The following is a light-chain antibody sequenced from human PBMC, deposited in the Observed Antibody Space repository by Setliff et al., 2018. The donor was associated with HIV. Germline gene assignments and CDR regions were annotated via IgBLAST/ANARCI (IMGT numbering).Light chain of an antibody. J-gene: IGLJ2*01. V-gene: IGLV2-14*03. CDR2: DVS. CDR1: TSDIGAYGY. CDR3: SSYTSSRTWI. Sequence: QSVLTQPASVSGSPGQSIAISCTATTSDIGAYGYVSWHQQLPGKAPKVLIYDVSNRPSGVSDRFSGSKSGNMASLTISGLQADDEADYYCSSYTSSRTWIFGGGTKVT.